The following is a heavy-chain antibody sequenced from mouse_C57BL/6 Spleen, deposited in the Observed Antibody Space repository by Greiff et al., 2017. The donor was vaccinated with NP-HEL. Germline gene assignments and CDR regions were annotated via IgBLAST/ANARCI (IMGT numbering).Heavy chain of an antibody. Sequence: EVKLQQSGAELVRPGASVKLSCTASGFNFTDDYMHWVKQRPEQGLEWIGWIDPENGDTEYAPKFQGKATITVDTSSNTAYLQLSSLTSEDTPVYYGTAPFYYGSSYVLDYWGQGTTLTVSS. CDR2: IDPENGDT. V-gene: IGHV14-4*01. J-gene: IGHJ2*01. D-gene: IGHD1-1*01. CDR3: TAPFYYGSSYVLDY. CDR1: GFNFTDDY.